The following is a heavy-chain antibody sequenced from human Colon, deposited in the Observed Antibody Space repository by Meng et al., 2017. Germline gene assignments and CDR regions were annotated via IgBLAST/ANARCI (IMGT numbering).Heavy chain of an antibody. CDR1: GFTFDDYG. Sequence: GESLKISCAASGFTFDDYGMSWVRQAPGKGLEWVSGINWSGGSTGYADSVKGRFTISRDNAKNSLYLQMNSLRAEDTALYYCARDRAARACPWYFDLWGRGTLVTVSS. V-gene: IGHV3-20*04. CDR3: ARDRAARACPWYFDL. D-gene: IGHD6-13*01. J-gene: IGHJ2*01. CDR2: INWSGGST.